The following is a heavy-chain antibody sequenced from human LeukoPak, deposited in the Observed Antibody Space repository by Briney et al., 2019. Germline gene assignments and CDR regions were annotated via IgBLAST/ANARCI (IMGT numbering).Heavy chain of an antibody. D-gene: IGHD4-17*01. CDR2: IYSGGST. V-gene: IGHV3-66*04. CDR3: ARRIPTTLNGFDT. Sequence: PGGSLRLSCAASGFTVSSNYMSWVRQAPGKGLEWVSLIYSGGSTYYADSVKGRFTISRDNSKKMLYLQMNSLRAEDTAVYYCARRIPTTLNGFDTWGQGTMVTVSS. CDR1: GFTVSSNY. J-gene: IGHJ3*02.